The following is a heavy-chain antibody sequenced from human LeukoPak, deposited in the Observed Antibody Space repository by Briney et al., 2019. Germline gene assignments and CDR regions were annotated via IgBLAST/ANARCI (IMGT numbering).Heavy chain of an antibody. CDR2: INHSGST. J-gene: IGHJ4*02. V-gene: IGHV4-34*01. D-gene: IGHD6-13*01. CDR3: ARGRGSSSSWLEVGDFDY. CDR1: GGSFSGYY. Sequence: PSETLSLTCAVYGGSFSGYYWSWIRQPPGKGLEWIGEINHSGSTYYNPSLKSRVTISVDTSKNQFSLKLSSVTAADTAVYYCARGRGSSSSWLEVGDFDYWGQGTLVTVSS.